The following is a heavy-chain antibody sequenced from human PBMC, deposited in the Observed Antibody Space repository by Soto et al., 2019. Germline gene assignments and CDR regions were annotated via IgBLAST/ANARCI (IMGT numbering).Heavy chain of an antibody. Sequence: QVQLVQSGAEVKKPGASVKVSCKASGYTFTTYGMSWVRQAPGQGLDWMGWISTYNGNTKYAETLQGRVTMTTDTTKSTAYMELRSLRSDDTAVYYCARGSTDYYDNSGNYFLDYWGQGTLVTVSS. CDR1: GYTFTTYG. CDR2: ISTYNGNT. V-gene: IGHV1-18*01. CDR3: ARGSTDYYDNSGNYFLDY. J-gene: IGHJ4*02. D-gene: IGHD3-22*01.